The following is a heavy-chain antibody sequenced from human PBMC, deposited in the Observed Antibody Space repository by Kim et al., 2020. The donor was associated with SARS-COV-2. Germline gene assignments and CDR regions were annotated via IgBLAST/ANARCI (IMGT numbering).Heavy chain of an antibody. J-gene: IGHJ4*02. V-gene: IGHV7-4-1*02. CDR2: INTNTGNP. CDR3: ARGVGVVRYFDWLLSSSETRFDY. Sequence: ASVKVSCKASGYTFTSYAMNWVRQAPGQGLEWMGWINTNTGNPTYAQGFTGRFVFSLDTSVSTAYLQISSLKAEDTAVYYCARGVGVVRYFDWLLSSSETRFDYWGQGTLVTVSS. D-gene: IGHD3-9*01. CDR1: GYTFTSYA.